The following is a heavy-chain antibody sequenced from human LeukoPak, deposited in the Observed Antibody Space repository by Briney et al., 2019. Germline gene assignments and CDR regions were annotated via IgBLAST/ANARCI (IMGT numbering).Heavy chain of an antibody. CDR2: IKQDGSEK. D-gene: IGHD6-19*01. V-gene: IGHV3-7*01. CDR3: TRDGSGWSRDV. J-gene: IGHJ6*02. CDR1: GFTFDTYW. Sequence: GGSLRLSCAASGFTFDTYWMTWVRQAPGKGLEWVASIKQDGSEKYYVDSVKGRFTISRDNAKSSVYLQMNSLTADDTAVYYCTRDGSGWSRDVWGQGTTVTVSS.